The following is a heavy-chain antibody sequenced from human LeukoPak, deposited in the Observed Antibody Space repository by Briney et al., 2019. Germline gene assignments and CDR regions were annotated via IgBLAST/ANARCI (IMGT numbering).Heavy chain of an antibody. CDR2: INPNSGGT. V-gene: IGHV1-2*02. Sequence: ASVKVSCKASGYTFTGYYMHWVRQAPGQGLEWMGWINPNSGGTNYAQKFQGRATMTRDTSISTAYMELSRLRSDDTAVYYCARNHVTPSGVVTSTSDSWGQGTPVTVSS. CDR1: GYTFTGYY. J-gene: IGHJ4*02. D-gene: IGHD3-3*01. CDR3: ARNHVTPSGVVTSTSDS.